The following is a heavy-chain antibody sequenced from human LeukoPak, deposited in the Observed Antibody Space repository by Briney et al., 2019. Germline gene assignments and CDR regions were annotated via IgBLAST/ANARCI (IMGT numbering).Heavy chain of an antibody. Sequence: SETLSLTCTVSGGSIRSSSFYWAWIRQPPGQGLEWIVSIYYSGSTFYNPSLKSRVTISADTSKTQFSLKLSSVTAADTAVYYCARRTIVATIDYWGQGTLVTVSS. CDR1: GGSIRSSSFY. V-gene: IGHV4-39*01. CDR3: ARRTIVATIDY. J-gene: IGHJ4*02. D-gene: IGHD5-12*01. CDR2: IYYSGST.